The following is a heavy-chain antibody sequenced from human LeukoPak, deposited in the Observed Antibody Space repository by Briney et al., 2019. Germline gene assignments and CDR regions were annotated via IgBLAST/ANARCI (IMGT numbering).Heavy chain of an antibody. CDR3: ARDYNYYDSSGYTD. D-gene: IGHD3-22*01. CDR2: ISTRDTFI. CDR1: GFTFTTYS. J-gene: IGHJ4*02. Sequence: GGSLRLSCEASGFTFTTYSMTWVRQTPGEGPEWVSSISTRDTFINYADSVKGRFTISRDNAKNSLFLQMTSLRAEDTAMYYCARDYNYYDSSGYTDWGQGTLVTVSS. V-gene: IGHV3-21*01.